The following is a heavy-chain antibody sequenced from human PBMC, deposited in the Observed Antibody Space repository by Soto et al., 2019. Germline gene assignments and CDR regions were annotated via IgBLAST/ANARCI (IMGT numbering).Heavy chain of an antibody. CDR3: ARGGREVPRIPYDT. D-gene: IGHD3-16*01. J-gene: IGHJ5*02. CDR1: GYTFSDYY. CDR2: INPNVGGT. Sequence: QVQLVQSGAEVKKPGASVYVSCKASGYTFSDYYLHWVRQAPGQGLEWMGWINPNVGGTNYARKFQGRVTMTRDTSISTVYMKLTRLSPDDTAIYYCARGGREVPRIPYDTWGQGTRVTVSS. V-gene: IGHV1-2*02.